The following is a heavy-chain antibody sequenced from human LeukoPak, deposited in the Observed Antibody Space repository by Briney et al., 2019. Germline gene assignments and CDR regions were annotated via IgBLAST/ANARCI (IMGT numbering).Heavy chain of an antibody. CDR1: GFTFDDYA. V-gene: IGHV3-9*01. Sequence: GGSLRLSCAASGFTFDDYAMHWVRQAPGKGLEWVSGISWNSGSIGYADSVKGRFTISRDNAKNSLYLQMNSLRAEDTAVYYCATTYYYGSGSYYGTNYFDYWGQGTLVTVSS. CDR2: ISWNSGSI. CDR3: ATTYYYGSGSYYGTNYFDY. D-gene: IGHD3-10*01. J-gene: IGHJ4*02.